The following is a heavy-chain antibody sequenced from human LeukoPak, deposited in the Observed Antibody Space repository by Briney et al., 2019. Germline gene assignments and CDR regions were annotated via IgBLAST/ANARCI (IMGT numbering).Heavy chain of an antibody. CDR3: ARLLGWSGPINWFDP. D-gene: IGHD3-3*01. V-gene: IGHV4-59*08. J-gene: IGHJ5*02. CDR2: VYYSGIT. Sequence: SETLSLTCTVSGGSISSDYWSWIRQPPGKGLEWIGYVYYSGITNYNPSLKSRVTISVGTSKNHCSLKLTSVTAADTAVYYCARLLGWSGPINWFDPWGRGTLVTVSS. CDR1: GGSISSDY.